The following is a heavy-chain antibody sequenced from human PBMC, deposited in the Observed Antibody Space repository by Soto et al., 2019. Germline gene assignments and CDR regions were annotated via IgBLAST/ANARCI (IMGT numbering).Heavy chain of an antibody. J-gene: IGHJ6*02. CDR2: IDPIDSYT. V-gene: IGHV5-10-1*01. CDR1: GYNFASYW. CDR3: ARRYCSSASCPRNYYGMDV. Sequence: GESLKISCQGSGYNFASYWISWVRQMLGKGLEWMGRIDPIDSYTNYSPSFQGHVTISADKSISTAYLQWSSLKASDTAMYYCARRYCSSASCPRNYYGMDVWGQGTTVTVSS. D-gene: IGHD2-2*01.